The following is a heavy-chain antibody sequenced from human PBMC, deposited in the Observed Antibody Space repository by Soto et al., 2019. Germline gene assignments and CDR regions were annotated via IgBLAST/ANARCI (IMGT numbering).Heavy chain of an antibody. J-gene: IGHJ6*02. CDR3: ARDGIVVVVAATKVYYYGMDV. Sequence: XSVKVSCKASGYTFTGYGISWVRQAPGQGLEWMGWISAYNGNTNYAQKLQGRVTMTTDTSTSTAYMELRSLRSDDTAVYYCARDGIVVVVAATKVYYYGMDVWGQGTTVTVSS. D-gene: IGHD2-15*01. CDR2: ISAYNGNT. V-gene: IGHV1-18*01. CDR1: GYTFTGYG.